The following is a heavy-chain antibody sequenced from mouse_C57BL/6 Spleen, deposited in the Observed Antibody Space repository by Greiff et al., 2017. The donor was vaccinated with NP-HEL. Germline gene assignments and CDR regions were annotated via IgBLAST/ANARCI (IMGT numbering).Heavy chain of an antibody. CDR1: GFTFSDYG. J-gene: IGHJ4*01. CDR3: AYGNPLAMDY. CDR2: ISSGSSTI. V-gene: IGHV5-17*01. D-gene: IGHD2-1*01. Sequence: EVQVVESGGGLVKPGGSLKLSCAASGFTFSDYGMHWVRQAPEKGLEWVAYISSGSSTIYYADTVKGRFTISRDNAKNTLFLQMTSLRSEDTAMYYCAYGNPLAMDYWGQGTSVTVSS.